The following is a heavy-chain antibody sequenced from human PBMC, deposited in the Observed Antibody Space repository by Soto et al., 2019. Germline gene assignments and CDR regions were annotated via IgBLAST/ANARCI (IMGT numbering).Heavy chain of an antibody. D-gene: IGHD3-3*01. CDR2: ISAYNGNT. J-gene: IGHJ6*02. CDR3: ARDPPFWKDYYGMGV. Sequence: ASVKVSCKASGYTFTSYGISWVRQAPGQGLEWMGWISAYNGNTNYAQKLQGRVTMTTDTSTSTAYMELRSLRSDDTAVYYCARDPPFWKDYYGMGVWGQGTTVTVSS. V-gene: IGHV1-18*01. CDR1: GYTFTSYG.